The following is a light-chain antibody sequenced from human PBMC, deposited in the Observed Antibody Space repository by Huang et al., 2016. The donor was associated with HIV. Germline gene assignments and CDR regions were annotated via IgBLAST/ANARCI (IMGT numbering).Light chain of an antibody. V-gene: IGKV4-1*01. CDR3: QQYYSTLT. CDR2: WAS. Sequence: DIVMTQSPDPLAVSLGERATINCKSSQSVLYSSNNKNYLAWYQQKPGHPPKLLIYWASTRESGVPDRFSGSGSGTDFTLTISSLQAEDVAVYYCQQYYSTLTFGGGTKVEIK. CDR1: QSVLYSSNNKNY. J-gene: IGKJ4*01.